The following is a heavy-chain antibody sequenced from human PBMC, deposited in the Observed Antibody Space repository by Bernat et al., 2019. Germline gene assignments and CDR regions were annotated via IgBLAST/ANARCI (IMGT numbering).Heavy chain of an antibody. D-gene: IGHD3-3*01. J-gene: IGHJ6*03. CDR3: ARGGQLRFLEWLLVYYYMDV. CDR2: ISYDGSNK. CDR1: GFTFSSYA. Sequence: QVQLVESGGGVVQPGRSLRLSCAASGFTFSSYAMHWVRQAPGKGLEWVAVISYDGSNKYYADSVKGRFTISRDNSKNTLYLQMNSLRAEDTAVYYCARGGQLRFLEWLLVYYYMDVWGKGTTVTVSS. V-gene: IGHV3-30*01.